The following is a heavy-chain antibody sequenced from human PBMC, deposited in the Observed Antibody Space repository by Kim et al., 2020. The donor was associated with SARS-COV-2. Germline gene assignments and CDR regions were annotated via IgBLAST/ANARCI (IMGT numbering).Heavy chain of an antibody. V-gene: IGHV4-39*01. CDR3: ARHEKLGNAFDI. CDR2: IYYSGST. CDR1: GGSISSSSYY. Sequence: SETLSLTCTVSGGSISSSSYYWGWIRQPPGKGLEWIGSIYYSGSTYYNPSLKSRVTISVDTSKNQFSLKLSSVTAAETAVYYCARHEKLGNAFDIWGQGTMVTVSS. J-gene: IGHJ3*02. D-gene: IGHD7-27*01.